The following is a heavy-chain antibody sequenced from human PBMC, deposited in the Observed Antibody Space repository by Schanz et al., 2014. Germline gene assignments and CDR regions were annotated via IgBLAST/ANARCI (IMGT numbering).Heavy chain of an antibody. CDR2: IGYSGVPI. CDR3: AGGEYQLLYGN. Sequence: EARLEESGGGLIQPGGSLRLSCAASGFMFSDYCFNWVRQAPGKGLEWIAYIGYSGVPIYYANSVKGRFTVSRDNAKNSLFLQMNSLRAEDTAVYYCAGGEYQLLYGNWGQGTLVTVSS. D-gene: IGHD2-2*02. CDR1: GFMFSDYC. V-gene: IGHV3-48*01. J-gene: IGHJ4*02.